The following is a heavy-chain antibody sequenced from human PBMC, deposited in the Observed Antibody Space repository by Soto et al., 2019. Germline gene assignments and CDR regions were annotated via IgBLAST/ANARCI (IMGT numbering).Heavy chain of an antibody. CDR3: ALTLYSSSSDWYFDL. V-gene: IGHV2-5*02. Sequence: QITLKESGPTLVKPTQTLTLTRTFSGFSLSTSGVGVGWIRQPPGKALEWLALIYWDDDKRYSPSLKSRLTITKDTSKNQVVLTMTNMDPVDTATYYCALTLYSSSSDWYFDLWGRGTLVTVSS. CDR2: IYWDDDK. J-gene: IGHJ2*01. D-gene: IGHD6-6*01. CDR1: GFSLSTSGVG.